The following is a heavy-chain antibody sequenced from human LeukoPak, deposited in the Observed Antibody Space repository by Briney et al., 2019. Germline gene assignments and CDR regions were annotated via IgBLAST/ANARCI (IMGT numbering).Heavy chain of an antibody. V-gene: IGHV1-24*01. CDR1: GYTLTELS. Sequence: ASVKVSCKVSGYTLTELSMHWVRQAPGKGLEWMGGFDPEDGETIYAQKFQGRVTMTEETSRDTAYMELSSLRSEDPAVYYCATGRIVGAPVAFDIWGQGTMVTVSS. CDR3: ATGRIVGAPVAFDI. J-gene: IGHJ3*02. CDR2: FDPEDGET. D-gene: IGHD1-26*01.